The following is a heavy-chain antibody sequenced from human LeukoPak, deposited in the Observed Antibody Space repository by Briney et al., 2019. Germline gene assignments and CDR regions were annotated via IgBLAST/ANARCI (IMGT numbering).Heavy chain of an antibody. CDR1: GFTFTGYY. J-gene: IGHJ6*02. CDR2: INPNSGGT. V-gene: IGHV1-2*02. CDR3: ARESVISYDSSGYSYYYGMDV. D-gene: IGHD3-22*01. Sequence: ASVKVSCKASGFTFTGYYMHWVRQAPGQGLEWMGWINPNSGGTNYAQKFQGRVTMTRDTSISTAYMELSRLRSDDTAVYYCARESVISYDSSGYSYYYGMDVWGQGTTVTVSS.